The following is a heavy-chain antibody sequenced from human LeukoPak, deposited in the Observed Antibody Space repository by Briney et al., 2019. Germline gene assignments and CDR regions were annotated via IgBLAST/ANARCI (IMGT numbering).Heavy chain of an antibody. J-gene: IGHJ4*02. CDR3: ARDGPAYYDSSGYSDY. CDR2: ISTSGSTI. Sequence: PGGALRLSCAPSGFTFSNYEMNWVRPAPRERLEWGSYISTSGSTIYYADSVKGRFTISRDNAKNSLYLQMNSLRAEDTAVYYCARDGPAYYDSSGYSDYWGRGILVTVSS. V-gene: IGHV3-48*03. D-gene: IGHD3-22*01. CDR1: GFTFSNYE.